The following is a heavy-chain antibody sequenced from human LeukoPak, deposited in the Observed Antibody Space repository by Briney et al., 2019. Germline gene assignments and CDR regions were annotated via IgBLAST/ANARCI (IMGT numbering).Heavy chain of an antibody. CDR3: ARGLVVVAATSDYYYYGMDV. V-gene: IGHV4-4*02. CDR1: GGSISSSNW. Sequence: PSETLSLTCAVSGGSISSSNWWSWVRQPPGKGLEWIGEIYHSGSTNYNPSLKSRVTISVDESENQFSLKLSSVTAADTAVYYCARGLVVVAATSDYYYYGMDVWGQGTTVTVSS. J-gene: IGHJ6*02. D-gene: IGHD2-15*01. CDR2: IYHSGST.